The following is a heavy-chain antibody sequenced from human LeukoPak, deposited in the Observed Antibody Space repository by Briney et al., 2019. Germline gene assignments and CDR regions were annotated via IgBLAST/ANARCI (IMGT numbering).Heavy chain of an antibody. D-gene: IGHD3-16*02. CDR1: GGSINSYW. CDR3: ARAGYTIRSYRFDY. CDR2: IYTTGMT. J-gene: IGHJ4*02. Sequence: SETLSLTCSVSGGSINSYWWSWIRQPAGKGLEFIGRIYTTGMTNYNPSLKSRVSMSVDTSKNQFSLELRSVTAADTAVYSCARAGYTIRSYRFDYWGQGALVTVSS. V-gene: IGHV4-4*07.